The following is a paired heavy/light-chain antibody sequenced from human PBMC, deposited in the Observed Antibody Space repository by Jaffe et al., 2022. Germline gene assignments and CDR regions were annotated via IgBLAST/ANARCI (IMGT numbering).Heavy chain of an antibody. J-gene: IGHJ4*02. CDR3: ALRTVTTRYYFDY. CDR1: GFSFTTSEVG. D-gene: IGHD4-17*01. V-gene: IGHV2-5*01. Sequence: QITLKESGPPLVKPTQTLTLTCTFSGFSFTTSEVGLGWIRQPPGKALEWLALIYWNDDKHYSPSLKSRLTITKDTSKNQVVLTMTNMDPVDTATYYCALRTVTTRYYFDYWGQGTLVTVSS. CDR2: IYWNDDK.
Light chain of an antibody. CDR2: DVS. J-gene: IGLJ2*01. CDR3: CSYAGSFTFMV. V-gene: IGLV2-11*01. Sequence: QSALTQPRSVSGSPGQSVTISCTGTSSDVGGYNYVSWYQQHPGKAPKLMIYDVSKRPSGVPDRFSGSKSGNTASLTISGLQAEDEADYYCCSYAGSFTFMVFGGGTKLTVL. CDR1: SSDVGGYNY.